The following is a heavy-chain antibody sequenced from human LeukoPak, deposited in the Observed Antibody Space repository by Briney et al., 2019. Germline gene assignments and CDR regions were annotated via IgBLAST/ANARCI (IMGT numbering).Heavy chain of an antibody. V-gene: IGHV3-30*04. J-gene: IGHJ4*02. CDR2: ISYDGSNE. Sequence: GGSLRLSCAASGFTFSSYAMHWVRQAPGKGLEWVAVISYDGSNEYYADSVKGRFTISRDNSKNTLYLQMNSLRAGDTAVYYCARASGFYWGQGTLVTVSS. CDR3: ARASGFY. CDR1: GFTFSSYA.